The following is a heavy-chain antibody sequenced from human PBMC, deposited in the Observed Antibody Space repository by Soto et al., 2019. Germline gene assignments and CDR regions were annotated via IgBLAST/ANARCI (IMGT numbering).Heavy chain of an antibody. CDR3: VGGRWFD. Sequence: EVQLVESGGDMVQPGRSLKLSCVGSGYSFEDYSMHWVRQAPGKGLEWVSGISWNGNFTGYADSVKGRFTISRDNAKNSLFLQMRSLSLEDTALYYCVGGRWFDWGQGTLVNVSS. CDR2: ISWNGNFT. V-gene: IGHV3-9*01. J-gene: IGHJ4*02. CDR1: GYSFEDYS. D-gene: IGHD2-15*01.